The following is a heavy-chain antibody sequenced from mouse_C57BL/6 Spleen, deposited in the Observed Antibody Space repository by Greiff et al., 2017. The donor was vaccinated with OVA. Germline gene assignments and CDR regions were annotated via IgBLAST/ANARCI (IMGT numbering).Heavy chain of an antibody. D-gene: IGHD1-1*01. V-gene: IGHV1-26*01. CDR2: INPNNGGT. J-gene: IGHJ2*01. CDR1: GYTFTDYY. CDR3: ARGDTTVVEDY. Sequence: VQLQQSGPELVKPGASVKISCKASGYTFTDYYMNWVKQSHGKSLEWIGDINPNNGGTSYNQKFKGKATLTVDKSSSTAYMELCSLTSEDSAVYYCARGDTTVVEDYWGQGTTLTVSS.